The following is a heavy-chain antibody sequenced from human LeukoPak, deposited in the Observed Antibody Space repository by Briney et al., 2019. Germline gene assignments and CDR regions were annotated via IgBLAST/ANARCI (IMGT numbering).Heavy chain of an antibody. Sequence: GASVKVSCKASGYTFTGYYMHWVRQAPGQGLERMGRINPNSGGTNYAQKFQGRVTMTRDTSISTAYMELSRLRSDDTAVYYGARQYISSSLVVSHYYWGQGTLVTVSS. CDR3: ARQYISSSLVVSHYY. CDR1: GYTFTGYY. D-gene: IGHD6-6*01. V-gene: IGHV1-2*06. J-gene: IGHJ4*02. CDR2: INPNSGGT.